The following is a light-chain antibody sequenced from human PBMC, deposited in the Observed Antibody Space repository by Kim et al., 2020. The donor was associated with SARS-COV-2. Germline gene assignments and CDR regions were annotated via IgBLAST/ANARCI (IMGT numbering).Light chain of an antibody. Sequence: AIRMTQSPSSFSASTGDRVTITCRASQGISSYLAWYQQKPGKAPKLLIYAASTLQSGVPSRFSGSGSGTDFTLTISCLQSEDFATYYCQQYYSNPQTFGGGTKVDIK. J-gene: IGKJ4*01. V-gene: IGKV1-8*01. CDR2: AAS. CDR1: QGISSY. CDR3: QQYYSNPQT.